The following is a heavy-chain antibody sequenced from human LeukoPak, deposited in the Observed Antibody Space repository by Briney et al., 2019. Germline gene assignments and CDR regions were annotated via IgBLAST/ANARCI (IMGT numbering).Heavy chain of an antibody. CDR1: GYTFTGYY. CDR3: ASVDRKEDSSSWYNFDY. V-gene: IGHV1-46*01. J-gene: IGHJ4*02. Sequence: GASVKVSCKASGYTFTGYYMHWVRQAPGQGLEWMGIINPSGGSTSYAQKFQGRVTMTRDTSTSTVYMELSSLRSEDTAVYYCASVDRKEDSSSWYNFDYWGQGTLVTVSS. D-gene: IGHD6-13*01. CDR2: INPSGGST.